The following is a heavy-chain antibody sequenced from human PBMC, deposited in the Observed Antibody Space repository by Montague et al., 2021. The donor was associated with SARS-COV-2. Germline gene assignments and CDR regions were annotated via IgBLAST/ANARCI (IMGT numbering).Heavy chain of an antibody. CDR1: GGSISGGCYT. Sequence: TLSLTCTVSGGSISGGCYTWSCICQHQGKDLVCIVYNHDSGSTYHNPSLKSRVTMSVDTSKNQFSLKLISVSAAATAKYYCARGGASKTIFGVVTHVLAVDVWGKGTTVTVSS. V-gene: IGHV4-31*03. D-gene: IGHD3-3*01. CDR3: ARGGASKTIFGVVTHVLAVDV. J-gene: IGHJ6*04. CDR2: NHDSGST.